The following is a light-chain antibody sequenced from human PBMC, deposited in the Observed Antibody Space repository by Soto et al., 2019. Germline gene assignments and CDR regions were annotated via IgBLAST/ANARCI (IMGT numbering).Light chain of an antibody. CDR1: QSVNNN. V-gene: IGKV3-15*01. Sequence: IILTQSPASLSVSPGERDTLSCRASQSVNNNLAWYQQKPGQAPMLLIYGASTRATGIPGRFRGSGSGTEFTLTITSLQSQDFAVYFCLQYNNLPPDTFGQGTKREIK. CDR3: LQYNNLPPDT. CDR2: GAS. J-gene: IGKJ2*01.